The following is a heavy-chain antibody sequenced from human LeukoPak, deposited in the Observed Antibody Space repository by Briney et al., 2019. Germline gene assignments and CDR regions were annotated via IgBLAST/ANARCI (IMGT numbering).Heavy chain of an antibody. CDR1: GGSISSGGYY. V-gene: IGHV3-7*01. D-gene: IGHD3-10*01. Sequence: PSETLSLTCTVSGGSISSGGYYWSWVRQAPGKGLEWVADIKQDGSEKYYVDSVKGRFTISGDNAKNSLYLQMNSLRVEDTAVFYCARVPFTMGYYGSVTFYGFDYWGQGTLVTVSS. CDR2: IKQDGSEK. CDR3: ARVPFTMGYYGSVTFYGFDY. J-gene: IGHJ4*02.